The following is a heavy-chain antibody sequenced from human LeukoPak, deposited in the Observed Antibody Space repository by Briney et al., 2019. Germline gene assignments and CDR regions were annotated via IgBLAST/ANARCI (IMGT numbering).Heavy chain of an antibody. CDR1: GFTFSSYS. CDR3: AKGGMVTMVRGVSHYYYYGMDV. J-gene: IGHJ6*02. CDR2: ISSSSSYI. Sequence: PGGSLRLSCAASGFTFSSYSMNWVRQAPGKGLEWVSSISSSSSYIYYADSVKGRFTISRDNSRNTLYLQMNSLRAEDTAVYYCAKGGMVTMVRGVSHYYYYGMDVWGQGTTVIVSS. V-gene: IGHV3-21*04. D-gene: IGHD3-10*01.